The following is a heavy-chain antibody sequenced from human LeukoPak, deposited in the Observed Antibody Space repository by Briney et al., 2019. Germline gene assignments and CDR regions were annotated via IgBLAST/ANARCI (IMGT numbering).Heavy chain of an antibody. Sequence: PGGSLRLSCAASGFTFSDYYMSWIRQAPGKGLEWVSYISSSGSTIYYADSVKGRFTISRDNAKNSLYLQMNSLRAEDTAVYYCATGNSITMVRGVNDYWGQGTLVTVSS. V-gene: IGHV3-11*01. CDR2: ISSSGSTI. D-gene: IGHD3-10*01. CDR3: ATGNSITMVRGVNDY. J-gene: IGHJ4*02. CDR1: GFTFSDYY.